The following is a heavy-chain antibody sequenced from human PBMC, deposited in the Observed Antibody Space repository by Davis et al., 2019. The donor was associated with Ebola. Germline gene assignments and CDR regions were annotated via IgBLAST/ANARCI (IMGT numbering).Heavy chain of an antibody. D-gene: IGHD4-17*01. Sequence: GESLKISCAASGFTFSGSAMHWVRQASGKGLEWVGRIRSKVNSYATAYAASVKGRFTISRDDSKNTAYLQMNSLKTEDTAVYYCTSAYGDWDYWGQGTLVTVSS. CDR2: IRSKVNSYAT. V-gene: IGHV3-73*01. CDR1: GFTFSGSA. J-gene: IGHJ4*02. CDR3: TSAYGDWDY.